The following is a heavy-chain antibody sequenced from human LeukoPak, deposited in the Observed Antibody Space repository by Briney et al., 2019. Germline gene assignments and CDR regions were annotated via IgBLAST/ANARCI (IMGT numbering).Heavy chain of an antibody. V-gene: IGHV4-34*01. CDR1: GGSFSGYY. Sequence: PSETLSLTCAVYGGSFSGYYWSWIRQPPGKGLEWIGSIYYSGSTYYNPSLKSRVTISVDTSKNQFSLKLSSVTAADTAVYYYASALQPYYYYASGSISYFDYWGQGTLVTVSS. CDR2: IYYSGST. CDR3: ASALQPYYYYASGSISYFDY. D-gene: IGHD3-10*01. J-gene: IGHJ4*02.